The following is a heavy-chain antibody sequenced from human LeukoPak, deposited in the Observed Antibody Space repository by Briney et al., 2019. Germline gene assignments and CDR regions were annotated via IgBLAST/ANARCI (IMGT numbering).Heavy chain of an antibody. V-gene: IGHV3-30*18. CDR1: GFTFSSYG. D-gene: IGHD3-22*01. CDR3: AKDSGEYYYDSTHEFDY. J-gene: IGHJ4*02. Sequence: PGGSLRLSCAASGFTFSSYGMHWVRQAPGKGLEWVAVISYDGSNKYYADSVKGRFTISRDNSKNTLYLQMNSLRAEDTAVYYCAKDSGEYYYDSTHEFDYWGQGTLVTVSS. CDR2: ISYDGSNK.